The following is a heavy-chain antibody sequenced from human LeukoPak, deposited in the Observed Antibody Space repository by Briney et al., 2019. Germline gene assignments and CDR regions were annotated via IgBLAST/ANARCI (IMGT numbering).Heavy chain of an antibody. CDR2: ISYDGSTE. J-gene: IGHJ4*02. CDR3: ARGPGIPAAVDH. CDR1: GFSFNSYA. Sequence: PGGSLRLSCAASGFSFNSYAMHWVRQAPGKGLEWVAVISYDGSTEYYADSVKGRFTISRDNSRNTLYLQMNSLRPEDTAVFYCARGPGIPAAVDHWGQGTLVTVSS. D-gene: IGHD6-13*01. V-gene: IGHV3-30*04.